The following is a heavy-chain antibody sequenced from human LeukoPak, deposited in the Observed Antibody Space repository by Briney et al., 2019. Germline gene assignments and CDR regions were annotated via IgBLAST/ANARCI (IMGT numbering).Heavy chain of an antibody. J-gene: IGHJ4*02. CDR2: INHSGST. D-gene: IGHD2-2*01. Sequence: SETLSLTCAVYGGSFSGYYWSWIRQPPGKGLEWIGEINHSGSTNYNPSLKSRVTISVDTSKNQFSLKLSSVTAADTAVYCCARENCSSTSCYQRYFDYWGQGTLVTVSS. CDR3: ARENCSSTSCYQRYFDY. CDR1: GGSFSGYY. V-gene: IGHV4-34*01.